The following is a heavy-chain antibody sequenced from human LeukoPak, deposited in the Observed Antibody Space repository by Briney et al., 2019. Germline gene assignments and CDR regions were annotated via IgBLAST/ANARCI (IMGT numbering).Heavy chain of an antibody. CDR1: GGSISSSSYY. J-gene: IGHJ6*03. CDR3: ARGASSGSYYKGGHYYYYYMDV. Sequence: SETLSLTCTVSGGSISSSSYYWGWIRQPPGKGLEWIGTIYYSGSTYYNPSLKSRVTISVDTSKNQFSLKLSSVTAADTAVYYCARGASSGSYYKGGHYYYYYMDVWGKGTTVTISS. CDR2: IYYSGST. V-gene: IGHV4-39*07. D-gene: IGHD3-10*01.